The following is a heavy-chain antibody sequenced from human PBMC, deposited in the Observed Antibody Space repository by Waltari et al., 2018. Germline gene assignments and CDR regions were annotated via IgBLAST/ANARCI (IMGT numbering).Heavy chain of an antibody. V-gene: IGHV1-69*06. CDR2: IIPIFGTA. CDR1: GGTFSSYA. J-gene: IGHJ4*02. Sequence: QVQLVQSGSELKKPGSSVKVSCKASGGTFSSYASSWVRQAPGKGLEGMEGIIPIFGTANYAQKFQGRVTITADKSTSTAYMELSSLRSEDTAVYYCALPTDGSGSYRQLDYWGQGTLVTVSS. CDR3: ALPTDGSGSYRQLDY. D-gene: IGHD3-10*01.